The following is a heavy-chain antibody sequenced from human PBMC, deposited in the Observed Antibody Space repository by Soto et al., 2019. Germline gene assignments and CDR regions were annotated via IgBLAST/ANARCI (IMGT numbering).Heavy chain of an antibody. CDR2: IRGSGGSA. V-gene: IGHV3-23*01. CDR3: AKDYGYYDFWSGYQNYGMDV. Sequence: PGGSLTLSCAASGFTFSSYAMSQVRQAPGKGLEWVSGIRGSGGSAYYADSVKGRFTISRDNSKSTVYLEMNSLRAEDTAVYYCAKDYGYYDFWSGYQNYGMDVWGQGTTVTVSS. CDR1: GFTFSSYA. D-gene: IGHD3-3*01. J-gene: IGHJ6*02.